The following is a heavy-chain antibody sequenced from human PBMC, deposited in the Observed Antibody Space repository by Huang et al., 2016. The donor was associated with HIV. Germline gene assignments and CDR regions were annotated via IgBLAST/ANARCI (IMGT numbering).Heavy chain of an antibody. D-gene: IGHD3-22*01. Sequence: EVQLVESGGGLVQPGGSLRLSCAASGFTFSSYWMHWVRQAPGKGVVWVSRIKSDGGSSGYADSVKGRFTISRDNAKNTLYLQMNSLRAEDTAVYYCVRDPRIQSWLNYFDYWGQGTLVSVSS. V-gene: IGHV3-74*01. CDR3: VRDPRIQSWLNYFDY. J-gene: IGHJ4*02. CDR2: IKSDGGSS. CDR1: GFTFSSYW.